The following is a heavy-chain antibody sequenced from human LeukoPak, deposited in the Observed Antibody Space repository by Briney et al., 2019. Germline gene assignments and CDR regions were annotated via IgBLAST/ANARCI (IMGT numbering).Heavy chain of an antibody. CDR2: IIPMFGAT. D-gene: IGHD3-3*01. CDR1: GDTFNNYA. V-gene: IGHV1-69*13. CDR3: AGSTYDFWSDTYYYFFYIEV. Sequence: SVKVSCTASGDTFNNYAVSWVRLAPGQGLEWMGGIIPMFGATSYAQKFQGRVTLTADDSTSTAYMELSSLRPEDTAVYYCAGSTYDFWSDTYYYFFYIEVWGKGTTVNVSS. J-gene: IGHJ6*03.